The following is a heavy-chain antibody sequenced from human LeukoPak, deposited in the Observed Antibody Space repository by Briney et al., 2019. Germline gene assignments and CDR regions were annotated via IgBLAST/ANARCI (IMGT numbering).Heavy chain of an antibody. J-gene: IGHJ6*02. CDR3: AREMYGMDV. Sequence: PGGSLRLSCAASGFTFSNYWMYWVRQAPGKGLEWVAVIWYDGSNKYYADSVKGRFTISRDNSKNTLYLQMNSLRAEDTAVYYCAREMYGMDVWGQGTTVTVSS. CDR2: IWYDGSNK. V-gene: IGHV3-33*08. CDR1: GFTFSNYW.